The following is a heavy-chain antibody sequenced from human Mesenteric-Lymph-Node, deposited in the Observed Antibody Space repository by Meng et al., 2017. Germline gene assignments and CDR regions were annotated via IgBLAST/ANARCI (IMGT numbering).Heavy chain of an antibody. CDR3: ARDSLVSGYGYYFDY. J-gene: IGHJ4*02. V-gene: IGHV3-33*08. D-gene: IGHD3-22*01. Sequence: GGSLRLSCAASGFAFRTYAMHWVRQAPGKGLEWVAVRWYDGSNKYYADSVKGRFTISRDNSKNTLYLQMNSLRAEDTAVYYCARDSLVSGYGYYFDYWGQGTLVTVSS. CDR2: RWYDGSNK. CDR1: GFAFRTYA.